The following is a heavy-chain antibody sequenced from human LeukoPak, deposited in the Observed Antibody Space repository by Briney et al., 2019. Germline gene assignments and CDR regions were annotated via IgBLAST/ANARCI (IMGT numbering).Heavy chain of an antibody. CDR1: GFTFNNYG. D-gene: IGHD6-13*01. CDR3: ARISSSPWGGYYGMDV. V-gene: IGHV3-33*01. J-gene: IGHJ6*02. Sequence: GGSLRLSCAASGFTFNNYGMHWVRQAPGKGLEWVALIWYDGSNKYYADSVKGRFTISRDNSKNTLYLQMNSLRAEDTAVYYCARISSSPWGGYYGMDVWGQGTTVTVS. CDR2: IWYDGSNK.